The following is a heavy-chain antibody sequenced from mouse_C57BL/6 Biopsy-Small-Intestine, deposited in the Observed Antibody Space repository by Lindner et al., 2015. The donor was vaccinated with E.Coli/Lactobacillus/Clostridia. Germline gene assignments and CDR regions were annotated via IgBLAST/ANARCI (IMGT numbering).Heavy chain of an antibody. D-gene: IGHD2-4*01. V-gene: IGHV10-1*01. CDR1: GFSFNTYA. CDR2: IRSKSNNYAT. Sequence: VQLQESGGGLVQPKGSLKLSCAASGFSFNTYAMNWVRQAPGKGLEWVARIRSKSNNYATYYADSVKDRFTISRDDSESMLYLQMNNLKTEDTAMYYCVRPPYDYAWFAYWGQGTLVTVSA. CDR3: VRPPYDYAWFAY. J-gene: IGHJ3*01.